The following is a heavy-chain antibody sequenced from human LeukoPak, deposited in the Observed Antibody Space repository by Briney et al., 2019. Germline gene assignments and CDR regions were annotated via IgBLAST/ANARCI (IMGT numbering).Heavy chain of an antibody. Sequence: GGSLRLSCAASGFTFSKAWMSWVRQAPGKGLEWVGFIRSKAYGGTTEYAASVKGRFTISRDDSKSIAYLQMNSLKTEDTAVYYCTRDTDCSGGSCYSYYFDYWGQGTLVTVSS. V-gene: IGHV3-49*04. D-gene: IGHD2-15*01. CDR2: IRSKAYGGTT. J-gene: IGHJ4*02. CDR1: GFTFSKAW. CDR3: TRDTDCSGGSCYSYYFDY.